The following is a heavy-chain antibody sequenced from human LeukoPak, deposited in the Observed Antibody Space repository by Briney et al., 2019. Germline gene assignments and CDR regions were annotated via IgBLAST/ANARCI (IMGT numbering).Heavy chain of an antibody. CDR3: AKDFRRADYYDSSGYYRMIDY. Sequence: GGSLRLSRAVSGFTFRNYGMHWVRQAPGKGLEWVAVISYDESDKYYGDSVKGRFTISRDNSKNTLFLQMNSLRAEDTAVYFCAKDFRRADYYDSSGYYRMIDYWGQGTLVTVSS. D-gene: IGHD3-22*01. J-gene: IGHJ4*02. CDR1: GFTFRNYG. CDR2: ISYDESDK. V-gene: IGHV3-30*18.